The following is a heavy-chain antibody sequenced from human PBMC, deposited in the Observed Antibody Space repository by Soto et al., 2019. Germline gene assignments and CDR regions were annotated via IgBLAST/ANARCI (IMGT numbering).Heavy chain of an antibody. V-gene: IGHV1-8*01. CDR3: ARGLRYCTNGVCYEIFDY. Sequence: ASVKVSCKASGYTFTSYYINWVRQATGQGLEWMGWMNPNSGNTGYAQKFQGRVTMTRNTSISTAYMELSSLRSEDTAVYYCARGLRYCTNGVCYEIFDYWGQGTLVTVSS. D-gene: IGHD2-8*01. CDR1: GYTFTSYY. J-gene: IGHJ4*02. CDR2: MNPNSGNT.